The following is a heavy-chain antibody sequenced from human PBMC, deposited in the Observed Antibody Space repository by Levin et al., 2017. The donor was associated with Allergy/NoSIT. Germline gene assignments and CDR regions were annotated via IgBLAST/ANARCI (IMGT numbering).Heavy chain of an antibody. D-gene: IGHD6-13*01. CDR2: IKSITDGGTT. J-gene: IGHJ4*02. Sequence: LGESLKISCAASGFTFSNVWMNWVRQAPGKGLEWVGRIKSITDGGTTDYAAPVKGRFIISRDDSKNTLYLHLNSLITEDTAVYYCVAAAGGYWGQGTRVTVSS. CDR1: GFTFSNVW. CDR3: VAAAGGY. V-gene: IGHV3-15*05.